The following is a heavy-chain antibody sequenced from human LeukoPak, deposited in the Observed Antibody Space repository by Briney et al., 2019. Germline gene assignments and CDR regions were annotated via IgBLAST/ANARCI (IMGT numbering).Heavy chain of an antibody. V-gene: IGHV3-53*01. CDR2: IDSGGST. Sequence: PGGSLRLSCAASGFTFSSYAMSWVRQAPGKGLEWVSVIDSGGSTYYADSVKGRFTISRDYSKNTLYLQMNSLRAEDTAVYYCARGWGLRGIFDYWGQGTLVTVSS. J-gene: IGHJ4*02. CDR1: GFTFSSYA. D-gene: IGHD3-10*01. CDR3: ARGWGLRGIFDY.